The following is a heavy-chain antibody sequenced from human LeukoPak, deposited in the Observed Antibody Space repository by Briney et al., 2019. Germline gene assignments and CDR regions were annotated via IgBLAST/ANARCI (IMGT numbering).Heavy chain of an antibody. D-gene: IGHD4-11*01. CDR1: GGSISSYY. J-gene: IGHJ6*03. V-gene: IGHV4-4*07. Sequence: SETLSLTCTVSGGSISSYYWSWIRQPAGQGLEWIGRIYTTGSTDYNPSLKSRVTMSVDTSKNQFSLKLSSVTAADTAMYYCAREYYSPTAYSYYYMDVWGKGTTVTVSS. CDR3: AREYYSPTAYSYYYMDV. CDR2: IYTTGST.